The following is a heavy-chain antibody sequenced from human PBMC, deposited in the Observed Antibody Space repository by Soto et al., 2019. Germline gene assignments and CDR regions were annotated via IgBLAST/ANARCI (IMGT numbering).Heavy chain of an antibody. Sequence: QVQLQESGPGLVKPSETLSLTCTVSGGSISGYYWSWIRQPPGKGLQWIGYIYSSGSTNYNPSLKGRVTRSVDASKNQFSLNLSSVTAADTAVYYCARQRRDFDYWGQGSLVTVSS. CDR3: ARQRRDFDY. J-gene: IGHJ4*02. CDR2: IYSSGST. CDR1: GGSISGYY. V-gene: IGHV4-59*08.